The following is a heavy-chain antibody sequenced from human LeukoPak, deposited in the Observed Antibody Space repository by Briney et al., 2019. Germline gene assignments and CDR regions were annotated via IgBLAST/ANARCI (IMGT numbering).Heavy chain of an antibody. CDR1: GFTFSSCA. Sequence: PGGSLRLSCAASGFTFSSCAMSWVRQAPGKGLEWVSAISGSGGSTYYADSVKGRFTISRDNSKNTLYLQITGLRAEDTAIYYCAKARGRVAGNINYFDYWGQGTLVTVSS. CDR3: AKARGRVAGNINYFDY. J-gene: IGHJ4*02. D-gene: IGHD6-19*01. CDR2: ISGSGGST. V-gene: IGHV3-23*01.